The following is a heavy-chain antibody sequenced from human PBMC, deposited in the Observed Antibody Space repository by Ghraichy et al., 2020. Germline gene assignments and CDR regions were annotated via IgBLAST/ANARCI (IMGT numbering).Heavy chain of an antibody. Sequence: GESLNISCAASGFTFSSYAMSWVRQAPGKGLEWVSAISGSGGSTYYADSVKGRFTISRDNSKNTLYLQMNSLRAEDTAVYYCAKGAGITMIVVVTFDYWGQGTLVTVSS. V-gene: IGHV3-23*01. J-gene: IGHJ4*02. D-gene: IGHD3-22*01. CDR2: ISGSGGST. CDR1: GFTFSSYA. CDR3: AKGAGITMIVVVTFDY.